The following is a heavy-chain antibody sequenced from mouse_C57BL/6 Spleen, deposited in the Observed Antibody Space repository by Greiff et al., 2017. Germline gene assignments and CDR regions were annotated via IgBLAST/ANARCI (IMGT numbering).Heavy chain of an antibody. Sequence: EVKLVESGGGLVQPGGSLSLSCAASGFTFTDYYMSWVRQPPGKALEWLGFIRNKANGYTTEYSASVKGRFTISRDNSQSILYLQINALRAEDSATYYCASSYSSGYENWGQGTLVTVSA. J-gene: IGHJ3*01. CDR1: GFTFTDYY. CDR3: ASSYSSGYEN. D-gene: IGHD3-2*02. V-gene: IGHV7-3*01. CDR2: IRNKANGYTT.